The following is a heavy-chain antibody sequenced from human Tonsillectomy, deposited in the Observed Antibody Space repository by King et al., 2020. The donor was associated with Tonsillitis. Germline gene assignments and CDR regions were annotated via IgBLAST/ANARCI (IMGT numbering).Heavy chain of an antibody. D-gene: IGHD2-15*01. V-gene: IGHV4-31*01. CDR3: GRYEGGVFDP. CDR2: IYNSENP. Sequence: VQLQESGPGLVKPSQTLSLTCTVSGGSISGGTYYCSWIRQHPGKCLEWIGYIYNSENPYYNPSLKCPITISVDPPKNQFSLKLSSVTAADTAVYYCGRYEGGVFDPWGQGTLVTVSS. CDR1: GGSISGGTYY. J-gene: IGHJ5*02.